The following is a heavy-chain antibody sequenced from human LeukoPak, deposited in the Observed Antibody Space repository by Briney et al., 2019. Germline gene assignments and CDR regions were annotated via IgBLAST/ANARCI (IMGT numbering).Heavy chain of an antibody. CDR1: GYSISSGYY. CDR3: ARPTVPPLTYYYYYMDV. V-gene: IGHV4-38-2*02. D-gene: IGHD1-1*01. Sequence: PSETLSLTCTVSGYSISSGYYWGWIRQPPGEGLEWIGGIYHSGSTYYNPSLKSRVTISVDTSKNQFSLKLSSVTAADTAVYYCARPTVPPLTYYYYYMDVWGKGTTVTVSS. CDR2: IYHSGST. J-gene: IGHJ6*03.